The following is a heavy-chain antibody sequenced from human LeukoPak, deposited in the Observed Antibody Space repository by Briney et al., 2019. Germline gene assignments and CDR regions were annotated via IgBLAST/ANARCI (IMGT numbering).Heavy chain of an antibody. CDR3: AGPQTSGYSRPWYYMDV. V-gene: IGHV3-53*01. D-gene: IGHD6-13*01. CDR1: GFILSSNY. CDR2: IYSSGST. J-gene: IGHJ6*03. Sequence: PGGSLRLSCAASGFILSSNYMNWVRQAPGKGLEWVSVIYSSGSTNYAHSVKGRFSISRDNSKNTLYLQMNTLRAEDTAVYYCAGPQTSGYSRPWYYMDVWGKGNTVTVSS.